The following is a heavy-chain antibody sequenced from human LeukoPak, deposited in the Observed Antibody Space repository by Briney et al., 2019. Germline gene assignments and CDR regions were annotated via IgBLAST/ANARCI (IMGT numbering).Heavy chain of an antibody. CDR1: GFTFSSYG. Sequence: GGSLRLSCAASGFTFSSYGMSWVRQAPGKGLEWVSTISGSGGSTYYADSVKGRFTISRDNAKNSLYLQMNSLRAEDTALYYCARNAVAGFTTRRYYYYMDVWGKGTTVTVSS. D-gene: IGHD6-19*01. CDR2: ISGSGGST. CDR3: ARNAVAGFTTRRYYYYMDV. V-gene: IGHV3-23*01. J-gene: IGHJ6*03.